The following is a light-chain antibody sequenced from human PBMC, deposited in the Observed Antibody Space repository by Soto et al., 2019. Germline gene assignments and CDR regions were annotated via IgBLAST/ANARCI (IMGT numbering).Light chain of an antibody. V-gene: IGLV1-51*01. CDR2: DNN. CDR1: SSNIGNNF. J-gene: IGLJ2*01. CDR3: GTWDSSLGVVI. Sequence: QSVLTQPPSVSAAPGQKVTISFSGSSSNIGNNFVSWDQQLPGTAPRLLIYDNNNRPSWIPDRFSGSQTGTSATLAITGLQTGDEADYFCGTWDSSLGVVIFGGGTKLTVL.